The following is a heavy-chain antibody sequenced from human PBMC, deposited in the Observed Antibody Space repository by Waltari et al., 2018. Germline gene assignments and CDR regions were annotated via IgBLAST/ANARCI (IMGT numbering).Heavy chain of an antibody. CDR1: GFTFSTYA. CDR3: AKDRSMVRGVIISGGDY. D-gene: IGHD3-10*01. CDR2: IRGSGGST. Sequence: EVQLLESGGGLVQPGGSLRLSCAASGFTFSTYAMSWVRQAPGKGLEWVSTIRGSGGSTFYADSVKGRFTISRDNSKNTLYVQMNSLRAEDTAVYYCAKDRSMVRGVIISGGDYWGQGTLVTVSS. V-gene: IGHV3-23*01. J-gene: IGHJ4*02.